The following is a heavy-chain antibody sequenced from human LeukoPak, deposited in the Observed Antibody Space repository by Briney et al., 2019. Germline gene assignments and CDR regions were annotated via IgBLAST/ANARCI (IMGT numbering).Heavy chain of an antibody. Sequence: GGTLRLSCAASGFTFSSYGMSWVRQAPGKGLEWVSAISGSGGSTYYADSVKGRFTISRDNSKNTLYLQMNSLRAEDTAVYYCSKGSTYYYDSSGYYRRYFDYWGQGTLVTVSS. V-gene: IGHV3-23*01. D-gene: IGHD3-22*01. J-gene: IGHJ4*02. CDR3: SKGSTYYYDSSGYYRRYFDY. CDR1: GFTFSSYG. CDR2: ISGSGGST.